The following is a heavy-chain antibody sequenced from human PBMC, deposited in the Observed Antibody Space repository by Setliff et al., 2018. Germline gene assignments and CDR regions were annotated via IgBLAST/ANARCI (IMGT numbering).Heavy chain of an antibody. V-gene: IGHV1-69*13. J-gene: IGHJ4*02. Sequence: SVKVSCKASGGTYSSYAFSWVRQAPGQGLEWMGGIIPISGTTNYAQKFQGRVTITADEPTSTAYMELSSLRSEDTAVYYCTRGERGAYGSGSYFFDYWGQGTLVTVSS. D-gene: IGHD3-10*01. CDR3: TRGERGAYGSGSYFFDY. CDR2: IIPISGTT. CDR1: GGTYSSYA.